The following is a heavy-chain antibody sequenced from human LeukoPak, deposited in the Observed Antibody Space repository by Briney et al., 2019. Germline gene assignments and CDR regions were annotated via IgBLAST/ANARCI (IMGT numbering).Heavy chain of an antibody. CDR2: IYYSGST. CDR3: AREYAHYDILTGYSPEYYFDY. D-gene: IGHD3-9*01. J-gene: IGHJ4*02. CDR1: GGSISSYY. Sequence: SETLSLTCTVSGGSISSYYWSWIRQPPGKGLEWIGYIYYSGSTNYNPSLKSRGTISVDTSKNQFSLKLSSVTAADTAVYYCAREYAHYDILTGYSPEYYFDYWGQGTLVTVSS. V-gene: IGHV4-59*01.